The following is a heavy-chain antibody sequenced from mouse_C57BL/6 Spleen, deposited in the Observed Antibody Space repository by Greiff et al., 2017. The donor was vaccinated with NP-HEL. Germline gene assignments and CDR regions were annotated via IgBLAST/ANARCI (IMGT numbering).Heavy chain of an antibody. CDR2: IYPGSGST. CDR1: GYTFTSYW. CDR3: ARGIYYDYDKDAMDY. V-gene: IGHV1-55*01. Sequence: QVQLQQPGAELVKPGASVKMSCKASGYTFTSYWITWVKQRPGQGLEWIGDIYPGSGSTNYNEKFKSKATLTVDTSSSTAYMQLSSLTSEDSAVYYCARGIYYDYDKDAMDYWGRGTSVTVSS. J-gene: IGHJ4*01. D-gene: IGHD2-4*01.